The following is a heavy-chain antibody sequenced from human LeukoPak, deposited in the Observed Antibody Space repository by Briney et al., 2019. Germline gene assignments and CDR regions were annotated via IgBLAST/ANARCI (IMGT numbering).Heavy chain of an antibody. D-gene: IGHD3-16*01. J-gene: IGHJ4*02. Sequence: PSETLSLTCTVSGGSISRYYWSWIRQPAGKELEWIGRIYTSGGTNYNPSLKSRVTMSVDTSKNQFSLKLSSVTAADTAVYYCARDSLGGLVDYWGQGTLVTVSS. CDR1: GGSISRYY. CDR2: IYTSGGT. CDR3: ARDSLGGLVDY. V-gene: IGHV4-4*07.